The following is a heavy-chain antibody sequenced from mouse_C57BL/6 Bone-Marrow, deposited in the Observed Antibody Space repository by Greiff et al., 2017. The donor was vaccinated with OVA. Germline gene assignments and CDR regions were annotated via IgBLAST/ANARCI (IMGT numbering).Heavy chain of an antibody. J-gene: IGHJ2*01. CDR1: GFSLTSYG. CDR2: IWSGGST. D-gene: IGHD1-1*01. Sequence: VQVVESGPGLVQPSQSLSITCTVSGFSLTSYGVHWVRQSPGKGLEWLGVIWSGGSTDYNAAFISRLSTSKDNSKSQVFFKMNSLQAADTAIYYCARGGYYGSSYIYYFDYWGQGTTLTVSS. CDR3: ARGGYYGSSYIYYFDY. V-gene: IGHV2-2*01.